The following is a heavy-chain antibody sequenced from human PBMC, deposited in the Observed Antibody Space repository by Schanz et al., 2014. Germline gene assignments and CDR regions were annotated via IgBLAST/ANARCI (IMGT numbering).Heavy chain of an antibody. Sequence: QLQLVQSGAEVKKPGSSVKVSCKASGGTFSSYSISWVRQAPGQGLEWMGRIIPILGIANYAQKLQGRVTMTTDTSTGTAYMELRSLRSDDTALYYCTRGGYSYALSAFDIWGQGTMVTVSS. CDR1: GGTFSSYS. J-gene: IGHJ3*02. V-gene: IGHV1-69*02. CDR3: TRGGYSYALSAFDI. CDR2: IIPILGIA. D-gene: IGHD5-18*01.